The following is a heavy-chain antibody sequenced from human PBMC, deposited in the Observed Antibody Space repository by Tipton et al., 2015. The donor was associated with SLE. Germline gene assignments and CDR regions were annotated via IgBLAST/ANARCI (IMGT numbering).Heavy chain of an antibody. J-gene: IGHJ6*03. V-gene: IGHV4-39*07. CDR3: VRDRGYAHFDYYYYMDV. Sequence: TLSLTCNVSGGSISSSSYYWGWIRQPPGKGLEWIGSMFYSGTTYYNPSLKSRFTISVDTSKNQFSLKLSSVTAADTAVYNCVRDRGYAHFDYYYYMDVWGKGTTVTVSS. D-gene: IGHD5-12*01. CDR1: GGSISSSSYY. CDR2: MFYSGTT.